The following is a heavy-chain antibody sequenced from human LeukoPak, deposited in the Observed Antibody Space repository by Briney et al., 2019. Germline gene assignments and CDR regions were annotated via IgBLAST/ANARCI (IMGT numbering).Heavy chain of an antibody. CDR2: IIPIFGTA. D-gene: IGHD1-1*01. V-gene: IGHV1-69*05. Sequence: SVKVSCKASGYTFTSYAISWVRQAPGQGLEWMGGIIPIFGTANYAQKFQGRVTITTDESTSTAYMELSSLRSEDTAVYYCARGPVQLERPRGYYMDVWGKGTTVTVSS. CDR1: GYTFTSYA. J-gene: IGHJ6*03. CDR3: ARGPVQLERPRGYYMDV.